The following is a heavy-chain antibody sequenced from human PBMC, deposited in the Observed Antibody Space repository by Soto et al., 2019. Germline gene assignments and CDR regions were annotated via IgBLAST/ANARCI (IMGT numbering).Heavy chain of an antibody. V-gene: IGHV1-69*13. CDR3: ASTKYYDFWSGYLGVT. J-gene: IGHJ5*02. CDR2: IIPIFGTA. Sequence: ASVKVSCKASGGTFSSYAISWVRQAPGQGLEWMGGIIPIFGTANYAQKFQGRVTITADESTSTAYMELSSLRSEDTAVYYCASTKYYDFWSGYLGVTWGQGTLVTVSS. CDR1: GGTFSSYA. D-gene: IGHD3-3*01.